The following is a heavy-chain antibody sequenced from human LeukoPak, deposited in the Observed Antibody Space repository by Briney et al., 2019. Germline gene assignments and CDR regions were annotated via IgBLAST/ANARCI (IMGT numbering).Heavy chain of an antibody. Sequence: GGSLRLSCAASGFTFSSYGMHWVRQAPGKGLEWVAFIRYDGSNKYYADSVKGRFTISRDNSKNTLYLQMNSLRAEDTAVYYCAKDGYGSGTFGDFQHWGQGTLVTVSS. CDR2: IRYDGSNK. J-gene: IGHJ1*01. CDR3: AKDGYGSGTFGDFQH. V-gene: IGHV3-30*02. D-gene: IGHD3-10*01. CDR1: GFTFSSYG.